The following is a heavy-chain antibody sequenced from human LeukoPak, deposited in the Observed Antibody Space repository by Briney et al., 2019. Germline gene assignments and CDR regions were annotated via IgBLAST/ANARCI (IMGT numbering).Heavy chain of an antibody. Sequence: GGSLRLSCAASGFTFSSYWMSWVRQAPGKGLEWVANIKQDGSEKYYVDSVKGRFTISRDNAKNSLYLQMNSLRTEDTAVYYCARDYQLLLWTPHYYFDYWGQGTLVTVSS. V-gene: IGHV3-7*01. D-gene: IGHD2-2*01. CDR3: ARDYQLLLWTPHYYFDY. J-gene: IGHJ4*02. CDR2: IKQDGSEK. CDR1: GFTFSSYW.